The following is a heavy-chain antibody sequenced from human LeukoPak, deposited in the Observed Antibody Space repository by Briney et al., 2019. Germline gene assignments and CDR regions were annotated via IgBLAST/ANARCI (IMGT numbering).Heavy chain of an antibody. CDR1: GFTFSSFS. CDR3: ASEGIEATGTSFDY. V-gene: IGHV3-21*01. Sequence: PGGSLRLSCAASGFTFSSFSMHWVRQAPGKGLEWVSYIRSDSTYIYYADSVKGRFTISRDNAKNSLYLQMNSLRADDTAVYYCASEGIEATGTSFDYWGQGTLVTVSS. J-gene: IGHJ4*02. D-gene: IGHD6-13*01. CDR2: IRSDSTYI.